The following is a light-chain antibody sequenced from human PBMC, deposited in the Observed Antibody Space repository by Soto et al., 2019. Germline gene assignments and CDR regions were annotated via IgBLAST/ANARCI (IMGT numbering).Light chain of an antibody. CDR2: DAS. V-gene: IGKV1-5*01. J-gene: IGKJ1*01. CDR3: QQYDSLWT. Sequence: DIQMTQSPSTLSASVGDRVTITCRASQDINNWLAWYQQKPGEAPRLLIYDASHLETGVPSRFSASGSGTEFTLTINSLRPDDFASYFCQQYDSLWTFGLGTKVDIK. CDR1: QDINNW.